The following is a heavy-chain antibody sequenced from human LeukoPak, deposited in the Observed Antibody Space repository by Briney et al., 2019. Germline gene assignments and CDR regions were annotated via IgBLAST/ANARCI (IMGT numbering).Heavy chain of an antibody. J-gene: IGHJ4*02. CDR2: ISGSGGTT. D-gene: IGHD4-17*01. Sequence: TGGSLRLSCAASRFTFSSYAMSWVRQAPGKGLEWVSAISGSGGTTYYADSVKGRFTISRDKSKNTLYVQMNSLRAEDTAVYYCAKGPCHDYGDYFDYWGQGTLVTVSS. V-gene: IGHV3-23*01. CDR1: RFTFSSYA. CDR3: AKGPCHDYGDYFDY.